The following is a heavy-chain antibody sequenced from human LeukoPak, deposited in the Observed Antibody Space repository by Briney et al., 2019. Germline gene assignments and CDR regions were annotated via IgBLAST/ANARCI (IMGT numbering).Heavy chain of an antibody. D-gene: IGHD3-10*01. CDR3: ARGRFGDSAVESYYLDY. J-gene: IGHJ4*02. Sequence: SETLSLTCSVSGVSITSYYWNWIRQAPGQGPESLGYIYYIENTNTNPLFGSRVTISMDTSKNQFSLQLNSVTAADTAVYYCARGRFGDSAVESYYLDYWGQGTRVTVSS. CDR1: GVSITSYY. CDR2: IYYIENT. V-gene: IGHV4-59*01.